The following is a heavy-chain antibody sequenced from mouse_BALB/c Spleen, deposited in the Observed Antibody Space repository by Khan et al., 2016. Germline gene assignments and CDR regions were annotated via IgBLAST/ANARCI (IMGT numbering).Heavy chain of an antibody. Sequence: VQLKQSGPGLVQPSQSLSITCTVSGFSLTTYAVQWVRQSPGKALEWLGVIWSGGSTDYNAPFISRLSISRDTSKSQVFFNMSSLQTKDTAIYYCARTYDYDGGFDYWGQGTILTVSS. V-gene: IGHV2-2*02. J-gene: IGHJ2*01. CDR2: IWSGGST. D-gene: IGHD2-4*01. CDR1: GFSLTTYA. CDR3: ARTYDYDGGFDY.